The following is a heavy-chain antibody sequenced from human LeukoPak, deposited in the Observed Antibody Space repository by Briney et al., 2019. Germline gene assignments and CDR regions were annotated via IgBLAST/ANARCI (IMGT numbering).Heavy chain of an antibody. D-gene: IGHD4-17*01. CDR2: IYSGGNT. CDR1: GFTVSSNS. J-gene: IGHJ4*02. V-gene: IGHV3-53*01. CDR3: ARRAGEYSHPYDY. Sequence: QTGGSLRLSCTVSGFTVSSNSMSWVRQAPGKGLEWVSFIYSGGNTHYSDSVKGRSTISRDNSKNTLHLQMNSERAEDTAVYYCARRAGEYSHPYDYWGQGTLVTVS.